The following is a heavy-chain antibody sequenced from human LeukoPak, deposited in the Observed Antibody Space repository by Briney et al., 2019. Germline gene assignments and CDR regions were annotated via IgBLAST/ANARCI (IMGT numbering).Heavy chain of an antibody. CDR2: ISSSGSTV. Sequence: GGSLRLSCAASGFTFSSYEMNWVRQAPGKGLEWVSYISSSGSTVYYADSVKGRFTISRDNAKNSLYLQMNSLRAEDTAVYYCAGVQYAFDIWGQGTMVTVSS. V-gene: IGHV3-48*03. CDR3: AGVQYAFDI. CDR1: GFTFSSYE. J-gene: IGHJ3*02. D-gene: IGHD4-11*01.